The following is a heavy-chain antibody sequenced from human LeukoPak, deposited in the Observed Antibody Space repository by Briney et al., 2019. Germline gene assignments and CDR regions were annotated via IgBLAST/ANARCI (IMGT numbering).Heavy chain of an antibody. Sequence: SDTLSLTCTVSGGSISSYYWSWIRQPPGKGLEWIGYIYYSGSTNYNPSLKSRVTISVDTSKNQFSLKLSSVTAADTAVYYCAKGLRSYDSSGYYYGWYFDLWGRGTLVTVSS. V-gene: IGHV4-59*07. CDR1: GGSISSYY. CDR2: IYYSGST. J-gene: IGHJ2*01. CDR3: AKGLRSYDSSGYYYGWYFDL. D-gene: IGHD3-22*01.